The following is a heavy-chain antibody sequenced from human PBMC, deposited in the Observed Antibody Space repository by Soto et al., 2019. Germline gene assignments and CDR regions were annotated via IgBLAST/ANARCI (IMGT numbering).Heavy chain of an antibody. D-gene: IGHD2-21*02. V-gene: IGHV1-2*02. Sequence: SVKVSGSASEHLLIYYYLHWVRQAPGQRPEWMGWVKPNDGDTKIAQKFQGRVSMTRDTSISTAYLELSRLKSDDTAIYYCVSNLDCGGDCLESWGQGTLVTVSS. CDR2: VKPNDGDT. CDR3: VSNLDCGGDCLES. J-gene: IGHJ4*02. CDR1: EHLLIYYY.